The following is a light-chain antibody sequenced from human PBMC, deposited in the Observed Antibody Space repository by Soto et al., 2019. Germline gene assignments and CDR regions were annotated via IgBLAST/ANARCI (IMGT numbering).Light chain of an antibody. V-gene: IGKV1-39*01. J-gene: IGKJ1*01. CDR3: QQSYNTPRT. CDR2: AAS. Sequence: DIQMTQSPSSLSASVGDRVTITFLASQSINNYLHWFQQKPGKATKLLIYAASTLQGGVPSRFSGSGSGTDFTLTISSLHPEDFATYFCQQSYNTPRTFGQGTKVDIK. CDR1: QSINNY.